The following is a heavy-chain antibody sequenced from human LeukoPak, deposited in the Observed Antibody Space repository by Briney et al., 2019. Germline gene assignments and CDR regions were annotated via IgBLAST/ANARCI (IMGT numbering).Heavy chain of an antibody. V-gene: IGHV1-8*03. CDR3: ARGPRPTYDFWSGYGEPGNFLFDP. J-gene: IGHJ5*02. CDR2: MNPNSGNT. D-gene: IGHD3-3*01. Sequence: ASVKVSCKASGYTFTSYDINWVRQATGQGLEWMGWMNPNSGNTGYAQKFQGRVTITRNTSISTAYMELSSLRSEDTAVYYCARGPRPTYDFWSGYGEPGNFLFDPWGQGTLVTVSS. CDR1: GYTFTSYD.